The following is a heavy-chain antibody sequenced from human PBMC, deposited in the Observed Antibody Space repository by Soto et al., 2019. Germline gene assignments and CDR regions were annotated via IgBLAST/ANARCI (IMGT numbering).Heavy chain of an antibody. Sequence: QVRLVESGGGVVQPGRSLRLSCAASGFTFSSYAMHWVRQAPGKGLEWVAVISYDGSNKYYADSVKGRFTISRDNSKNTLYLQMNSLRAEDTAVYYCARGGNGPGIAVAGTSGYWGQGTLVTVSS. V-gene: IGHV3-30-3*01. J-gene: IGHJ4*02. CDR3: ARGGNGPGIAVAGTSGY. D-gene: IGHD6-19*01. CDR2: ISYDGSNK. CDR1: GFTFSSYA.